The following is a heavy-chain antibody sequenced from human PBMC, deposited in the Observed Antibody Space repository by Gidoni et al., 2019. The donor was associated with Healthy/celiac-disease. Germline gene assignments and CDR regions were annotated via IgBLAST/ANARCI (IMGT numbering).Heavy chain of an antibody. V-gene: IGHV1-69*01. CDR1: GGTFSSYA. CDR3: AREPHVDIVATSWFDP. D-gene: IGHD5-12*01. CDR2: IIPIFGTA. Sequence: QVQLVQSGAEVKKPGSSVTVSCKASGGTFSSYAISWVRQAPGQGLEWMGGIIPIFGTANYAQKFQGRVTITADESTSTAYMELSSLRSEDTAVYYCAREPHVDIVATSWFDPWGQGTLVTVSS. J-gene: IGHJ5*02.